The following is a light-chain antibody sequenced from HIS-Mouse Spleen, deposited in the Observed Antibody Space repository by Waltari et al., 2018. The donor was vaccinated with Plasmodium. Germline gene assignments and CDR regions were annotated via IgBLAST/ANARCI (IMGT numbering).Light chain of an antibody. CDR1: QSVSSSY. Sequence: EIVLTQSPGTLSLSPGERAPLPCRASQSVSSSYLAWYQQKPGQAPRRLIYGASSRATGIPDRFSGSGSGTDFTLTISRLEPEDFAVYYCQQYGSSPYTFGQGTKLEIK. J-gene: IGKJ2*01. CDR3: QQYGSSPYT. CDR2: GAS. V-gene: IGKV3-20*01.